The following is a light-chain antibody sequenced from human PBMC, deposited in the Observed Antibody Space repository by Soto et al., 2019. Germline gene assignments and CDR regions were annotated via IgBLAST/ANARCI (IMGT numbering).Light chain of an antibody. CDR2: RAS. CDR3: QQADRLPLT. J-gene: IGKJ4*01. Sequence: DIQMTQSPSSVSASVGDRVTITCRASQGVSSWLAWYQQKPGKTPSLLIYRASSLHSGVPSRFSGSGSGTDFTLTISSLQPEDFATYYCQQADRLPLTFGGGTKVDIK. CDR1: QGVSSW. V-gene: IGKV1D-12*01.